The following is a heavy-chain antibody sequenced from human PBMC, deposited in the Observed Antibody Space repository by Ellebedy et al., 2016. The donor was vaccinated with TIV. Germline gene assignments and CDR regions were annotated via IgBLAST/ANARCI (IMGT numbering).Heavy chain of an antibody. CDR2: MYYTGST. D-gene: IGHD2-15*01. V-gene: IGHV4-61*08. CDR1: GGSISSGGYY. J-gene: IGHJ3*02. CDR3: ARAVAGTGAFDI. Sequence: SETLSLTCTASGGSISSGGYYWSWIRQSPGKGLEWIGYMYYTGSTNYNPSLNSRVTISVDTSKNQFSLKLSSVTAADTAVYYCARAVAGTGAFDIWGQGTMVTVSS.